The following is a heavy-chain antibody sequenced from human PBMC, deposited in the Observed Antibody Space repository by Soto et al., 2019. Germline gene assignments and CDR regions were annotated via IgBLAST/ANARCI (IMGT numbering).Heavy chain of an antibody. D-gene: IGHD1-26*01. CDR3: ARGLDAPRFFSGHSALDY. CDR2: IWYDGSNK. Sequence: QVQLVESGGGVVQPGRSLRLSCAASGFTFSSYGMHWVRQAPGKGLEWVAVIWYDGSNKYYADSVKGRFTISRDNSKNTLYLQMNSLRAEDTAVYYCARGLDAPRFFSGHSALDYWGQGTLVTVSS. CDR1: GFTFSSYG. V-gene: IGHV3-33*01. J-gene: IGHJ4*02.